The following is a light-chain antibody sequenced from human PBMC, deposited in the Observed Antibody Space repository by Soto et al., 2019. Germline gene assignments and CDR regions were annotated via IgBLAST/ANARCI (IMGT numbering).Light chain of an antibody. CDR2: EAS. V-gene: IGKV1-5*03. Sequence: DIQMTQSPSTLSASVGDRVTITCRASQSISDSLAWYQQKPGKAPKLLIYEASSLKSGVPSRFXGSRSGTEYTLTISSLQPDDFATYYCQQYNGYWTFGXG. CDR1: QSISDS. CDR3: QQYNGYWT. J-gene: IGKJ1*01.